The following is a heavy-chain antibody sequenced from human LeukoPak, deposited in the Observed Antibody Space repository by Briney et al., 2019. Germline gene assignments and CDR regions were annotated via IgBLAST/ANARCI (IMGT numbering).Heavy chain of an antibody. Sequence: PGGSLRLSCAASGFTSSSYAMSWVRQAPGKGLEWVSAISGSGGSTYYADSVKGRFTISRDNSKNTLYLQMNSLRAEDTAVYYCAKPVPDSSSWDDAFDIWGQGTMVTVSS. V-gene: IGHV3-23*01. CDR1: GFTSSSYA. CDR3: AKPVPDSSSWDDAFDI. J-gene: IGHJ3*02. D-gene: IGHD6-13*01. CDR2: ISGSGGST.